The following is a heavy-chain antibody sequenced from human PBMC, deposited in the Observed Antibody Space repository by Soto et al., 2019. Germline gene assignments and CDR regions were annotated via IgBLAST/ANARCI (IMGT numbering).Heavy chain of an antibody. D-gene: IGHD3-10*01. Sequence: ASVKVSCKASGYTFTSYDINWVRQAPVQGLEWMGWISAYNGNTNYAQKLQGRVTMTTDTSTSTAYMELRSLRSDDTAVYYCARRSYYGSGYYYGMDVWGQGTTVTVSS. CDR1: GYTFTSYD. CDR3: ARRSYYGSGYYYGMDV. V-gene: IGHV1-18*01. J-gene: IGHJ6*02. CDR2: ISAYNGNT.